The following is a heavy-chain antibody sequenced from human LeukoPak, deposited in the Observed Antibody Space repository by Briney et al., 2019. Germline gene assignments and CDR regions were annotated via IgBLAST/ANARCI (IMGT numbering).Heavy chain of an antibody. V-gene: IGHV1-2*02. CDR3: ARDARGDQNYYDSSGWQYYFDY. D-gene: IGHD3-22*01. J-gene: IGHJ4*02. CDR2: INPKSGGT. CDR1: GYTFTGYY. Sequence: ASVKVSCKASGYTFTGYYIHWVRQAPGQGLEWMGWINPKSGGTNYAQKFQGRVTMTRDTSISTAYMELSRLRSDDTAVYYCARDARGDQNYYDSSGWQYYFDYWGQGTLVTVSS.